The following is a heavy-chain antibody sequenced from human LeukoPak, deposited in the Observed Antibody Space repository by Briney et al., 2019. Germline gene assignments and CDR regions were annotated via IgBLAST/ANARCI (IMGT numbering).Heavy chain of an antibody. Sequence: PSQTLSFTCAVSGGSISSGGYSWSWIRQPPGKGLEWIGYIYHSGSTYYNPSLKSRVTISVDRSKNQFSLKLSSVTAADTAVYYCARAEKIYCSSTSCYVGRAFDIWGQGTMVTVSS. CDR2: IYHSGST. J-gene: IGHJ3*02. CDR1: GGSISSGGYS. V-gene: IGHV4-30-2*01. D-gene: IGHD2-2*01. CDR3: ARAEKIYCSSTSCYVGRAFDI.